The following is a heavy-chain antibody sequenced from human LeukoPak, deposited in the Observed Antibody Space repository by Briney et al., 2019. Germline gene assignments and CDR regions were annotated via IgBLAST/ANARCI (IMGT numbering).Heavy chain of an antibody. CDR3: ASGSWGKFDP. D-gene: IGHD3-16*01. CDR2: ISFDGGEK. CDR1: GFTFSSYA. V-gene: IGHV3-30*04. J-gene: IGHJ5*02. Sequence: GGSLRLSCAASGFTFSSYAMHWFRQAPAKGLEWVAVISFDGGEKYYADSLKGRFTISRDNAKNSLYLQMNSLRADDTAVYYCASGSWGKFDPWGQGTLVTVSS.